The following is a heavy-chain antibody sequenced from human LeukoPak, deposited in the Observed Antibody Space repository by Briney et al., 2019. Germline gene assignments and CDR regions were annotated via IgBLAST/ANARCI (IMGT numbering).Heavy chain of an antibody. Sequence: GGSLRLSCAASGFSFSTYAMSWVRQAPGKGLEWVSAIIGSGETYYADSVKGRFTISRDNSKSTLYLQMNGLRAEDTAVYYCAKDKVPDGRWDVDYWGLGTPVTVSS. CDR1: GFSFSTYA. J-gene: IGHJ4*02. CDR2: IIGSGET. D-gene: IGHD1-26*01. V-gene: IGHV3-23*01. CDR3: AKDKVPDGRWDVDY.